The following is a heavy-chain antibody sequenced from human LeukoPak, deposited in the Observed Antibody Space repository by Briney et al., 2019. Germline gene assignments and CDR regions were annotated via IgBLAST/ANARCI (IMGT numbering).Heavy chain of an antibody. J-gene: IGHJ5*02. CDR1: GGTFSSYA. V-gene: IGHV1-69*05. Sequence: ASVKVSCKASGGTFSSYAISWVRQAPGQGLEWMGGIIPIFGTANYAQKFQGRVTITTDESTSTAYMELSSLRSEDTAVYYCARDEYSSSWYTWFDPWGQGTLVTVSS. D-gene: IGHD6-13*01. CDR2: IIPIFGTA. CDR3: ARDEYSSSWYTWFDP.